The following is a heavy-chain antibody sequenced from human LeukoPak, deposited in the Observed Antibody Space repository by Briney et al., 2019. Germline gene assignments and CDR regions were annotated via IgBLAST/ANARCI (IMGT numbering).Heavy chain of an antibody. V-gene: IGHV3-21*01. Sequence: GGSLRLSCAASGFTFSSYSMNWVRQAPGKGLEWVSSISSSSSYIYYADSVKGRFTISRDNAKNSLYMQMNSLRAEDTAVYYCARVYGIPAAGDYYGMDVWGQGTTVTVSS. CDR1: GFTFSSYS. CDR2: ISSSSSYI. D-gene: IGHD6-13*01. J-gene: IGHJ6*02. CDR3: ARVYGIPAAGDYYGMDV.